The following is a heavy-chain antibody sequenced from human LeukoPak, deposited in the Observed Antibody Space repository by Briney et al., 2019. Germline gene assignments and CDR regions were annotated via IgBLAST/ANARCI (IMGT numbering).Heavy chain of an antibody. CDR3: ARLILGYCSSTSCYGSLDYYYGMDV. CDR2: IYYSGST. Sequence: SETLSLTCSVSGGSVTNYQWGWIRQPPGKGLEWIGYIYYSGSTNYNPSLKSRVTISVDTSKNQFSLKLSSVTAADTAVYYCARLILGYCSSTSCYGSLDYYYGMDVWGQGTTVTVSS. V-gene: IGHV4-59*02. J-gene: IGHJ6*02. D-gene: IGHD2-2*01. CDR1: GGSVTNYQ.